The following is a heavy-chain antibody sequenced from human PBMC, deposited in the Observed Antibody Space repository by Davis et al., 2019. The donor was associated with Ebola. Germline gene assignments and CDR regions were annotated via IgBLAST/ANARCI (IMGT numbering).Heavy chain of an antibody. CDR1: GYSFTIYW. V-gene: IGHV5-51*01. Sequence: GESLKISCKGSGYSFTIYWIGWVRQMPGKGLEWMGIIYPGVSDTRYSPSFQGQVTISADKSISTAYLQWSSLKASDTAMYYCARGARGYGNYFDLWGRGTLVTVSS. J-gene: IGHJ2*01. D-gene: IGHD5-12*01. CDR2: IYPGVSDT. CDR3: ARGARGYGNYFDL.